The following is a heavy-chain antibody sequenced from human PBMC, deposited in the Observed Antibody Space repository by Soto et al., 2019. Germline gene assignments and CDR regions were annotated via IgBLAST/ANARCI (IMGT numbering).Heavy chain of an antibody. CDR2: IGGSGGDT. Sequence: GGSLRLSCAASGFTFNIYAMSWVRHAPGKGLEWVSAIGGSGGDTYYADSVKGRFTISRDNSKNTLYLQMNSLRAEDTAVYYCVKVSHIVVVTAIGLFDYWGQGTLVTVSS. V-gene: IGHV3-23*01. CDR1: GFTFNIYA. CDR3: VKVSHIVVVTAIGLFDY. J-gene: IGHJ4*02. D-gene: IGHD2-21*02.